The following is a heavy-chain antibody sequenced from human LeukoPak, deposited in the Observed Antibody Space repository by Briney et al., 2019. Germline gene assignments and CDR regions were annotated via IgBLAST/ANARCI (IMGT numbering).Heavy chain of an antibody. CDR3: AKDRYCSGGRCYSAFDF. CDR2: ISSSGSNT. Sequence: GGSLRLSCAASGFTFSSYAMSWVRQAPGKGLEWVSAISSSGSNTNYADSVKGRFTISRDNSRSTLYLQMNSLRAEDTAVYYCAKDRYCSGGRCYSAFDFWGQGTMVTVSS. J-gene: IGHJ3*01. V-gene: IGHV3-23*01. CDR1: GFTFSSYA. D-gene: IGHD2-15*01.